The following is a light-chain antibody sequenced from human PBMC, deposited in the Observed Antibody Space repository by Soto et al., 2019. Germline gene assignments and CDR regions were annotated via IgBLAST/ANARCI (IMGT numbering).Light chain of an antibody. CDR1: SSDIGTYNY. Sequence: QSVLTQPASVSGSPGQSITISCTGTSSDIGTYNYVSWYQQHPGKAPKLIIYEVTNRPSGVSNRFSGSKSSNTASLTISGLQAEDEGDYHCSSYTSAYFVIFGGGTTLTVL. CDR3: SSYTSAYFVI. V-gene: IGLV2-14*01. CDR2: EVT. J-gene: IGLJ2*01.